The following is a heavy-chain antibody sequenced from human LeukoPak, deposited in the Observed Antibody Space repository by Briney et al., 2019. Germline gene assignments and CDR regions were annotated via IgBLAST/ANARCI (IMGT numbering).Heavy chain of an antibody. J-gene: IGHJ4*02. CDR1: GGSFSGYY. CDR3: ARDKVDYVWGSYRSYYFDY. V-gene: IGHV4-4*07. Sequence: PSETLSLTCAVYGGSFSGYYWSWIRQPAGKGLEWIGRIYTSGSTNYNPSLKSRVTMSVDTSKNQFSLKLSSVTAADTAVYYCARDKVDYVWGSYRSYYFDYWGQGTLVTVSS. CDR2: IYTSGST. D-gene: IGHD3-16*02.